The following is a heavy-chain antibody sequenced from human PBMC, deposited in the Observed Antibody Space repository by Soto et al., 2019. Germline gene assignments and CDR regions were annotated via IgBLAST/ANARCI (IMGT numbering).Heavy chain of an antibody. CDR2: ISSTTNYI. Sequence: PGGSLRLSCAASGFTFTRYSMNWVRQSPGKGLEWVSSISSTTNYIYYGDSMKGRFTISRDNAKNSLYLEMNSLRAEDTAVYYCARESEDLTSNFDYWGQGTLVTVSS. CDR3: ARESEDLTSNFDY. CDR1: GFTFTRYS. J-gene: IGHJ4*02. V-gene: IGHV3-21*06.